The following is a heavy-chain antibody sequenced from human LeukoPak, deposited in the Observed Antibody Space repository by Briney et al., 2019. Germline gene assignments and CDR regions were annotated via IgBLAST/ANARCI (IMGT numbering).Heavy chain of an antibody. CDR1: GFTFSYYG. V-gene: IGHV3-30*03. CDR2: ISYDGSNE. D-gene: IGHD5-18*01. J-gene: IGHJ4*02. Sequence: GGSLRLSCAASGFTFSYYGMHWVRQAPGKGLEWVVVISYDGSNEYYADSVKGRLTISRDNSKNTLYLQMNSLRAEDTAVYYCAREGRWIQLWTLGYWGQGTLVTVSS. CDR3: AREGRWIQLWTLGY.